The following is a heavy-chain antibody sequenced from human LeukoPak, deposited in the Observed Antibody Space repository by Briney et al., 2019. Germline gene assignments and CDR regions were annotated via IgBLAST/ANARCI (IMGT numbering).Heavy chain of an antibody. CDR1: GYTFTSYG. J-gene: IGHJ6*02. CDR3: AREIYGGNERPYYGMDV. D-gene: IGHD4-23*01. Sequence: ASVKVSCKASGYTFTSYGISWVRQAPGQGLEWMGWISAHNGNTNYAQKFQGRVTMTTDTSTSTADMELRSLRSDDTAVYYCAREIYGGNERPYYGMDVWGQGTTVTVSS. CDR2: ISAHNGNT. V-gene: IGHV1-18*01.